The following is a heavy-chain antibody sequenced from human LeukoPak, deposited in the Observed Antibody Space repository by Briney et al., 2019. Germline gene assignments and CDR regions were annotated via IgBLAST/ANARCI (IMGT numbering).Heavy chain of an antibody. CDR3: AKDPTSYYYDTSGDGY. CDR2: ISSSGSTI. D-gene: IGHD3-22*01. CDR1: GFTSSDYY. J-gene: IGHJ4*02. Sequence: GGSLRLSCAASGFTSSDYYMSWIRQAPGKGLEWVSYISSSGSTIYYADSVKGRFTISRDNSKNTLYLQMNSLRAEDTAVYYCAKDPTSYYYDTSGDGYWGQGTLVTVSS. V-gene: IGHV3-11*04.